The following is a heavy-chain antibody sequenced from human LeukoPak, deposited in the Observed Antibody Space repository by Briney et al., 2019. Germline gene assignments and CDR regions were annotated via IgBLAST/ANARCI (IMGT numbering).Heavy chain of an antibody. Sequence: GASVKVSCKASGYTFTDYYIHWLRQAPGHGPEWMGWIYPNNGATFYAQKFQGRVMMTTDASIHTTYMELTSLRSDHTAVYYCARDPYPKYSTGWYSNYWGQGTLVTASS. CDR2: IYPNNGAT. CDR1: GYTFTDYY. J-gene: IGHJ4*02. D-gene: IGHD6-19*01. CDR3: ARDPYPKYSTGWYSNY. V-gene: IGHV1-2*02.